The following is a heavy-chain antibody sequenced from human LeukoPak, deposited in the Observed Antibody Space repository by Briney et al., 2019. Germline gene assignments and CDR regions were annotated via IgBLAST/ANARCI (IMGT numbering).Heavy chain of an antibody. CDR3: ARDHGQWVIRISLDY. J-gene: IGHJ4*02. Sequence: GCLRLSCAASGFTFSSYEMNWVRQAPGKGLVWVSSIGSDYKTHYSESVKGRFAISRDNSKNTLYLQMNSLRAEDTAVYYCARDHGQWVIRISLDYWGQGTLVTVSS. V-gene: IGHV3-23*01. CDR2: IGSDYKT. CDR1: GFTFSSYE. D-gene: IGHD6-19*01.